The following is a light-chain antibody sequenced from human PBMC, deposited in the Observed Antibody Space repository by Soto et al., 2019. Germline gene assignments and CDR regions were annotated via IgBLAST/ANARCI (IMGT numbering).Light chain of an antibody. V-gene: IGLV4-69*01. CDR2: LNSDGSN. CDR1: SGHGSYA. J-gene: IGLJ2*01. CDR3: QNLGAYPGVV. Sequence: QPVLTQSPSASASMGASVNLTCTLSSGHGSYAIAWHQQQPEKGPRFLMQLNSDGSNTKGDGIPDRFSGSSTGAERYLDVSSLQSDDEASYYCQNLGAYPGVVFGGVPKVTVL.